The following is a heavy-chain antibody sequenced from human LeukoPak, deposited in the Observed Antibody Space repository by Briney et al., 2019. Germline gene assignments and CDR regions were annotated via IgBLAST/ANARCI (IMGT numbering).Heavy chain of an antibody. V-gene: IGHV3-30*18. CDR2: ISTDGRDK. J-gene: IGHJ4*01. Sequence: GGSLRLSCAASGFTFSSHAMHWVRQAPGKGLEWVAVISTDGRDKHHAESVKGRFTISRDNSKNTLYLQMNSLRPEDTAVYYCAKDKARAADYYFDYWGHGTLVTVSS. CDR1: GFTFSSHA. CDR3: AKDKARAADYYFDY. D-gene: IGHD6-13*01.